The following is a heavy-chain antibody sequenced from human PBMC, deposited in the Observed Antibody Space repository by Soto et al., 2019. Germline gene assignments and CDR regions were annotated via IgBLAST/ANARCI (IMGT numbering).Heavy chain of an antibody. Sequence: AASVKVSCKASGGTFSSYAISWVRQAPGQGLEWMGGIIPIFGTANYAQKFQGRVTITADESTSTAYMELSSLRSEDTAVYYCARDRIPHDAFDIWGQGTMVTVSS. CDR2: IIPIFGTA. CDR1: GGTFSSYA. D-gene: IGHD2-2*02. V-gene: IGHV1-69*13. J-gene: IGHJ3*02. CDR3: ARDRIPHDAFDI.